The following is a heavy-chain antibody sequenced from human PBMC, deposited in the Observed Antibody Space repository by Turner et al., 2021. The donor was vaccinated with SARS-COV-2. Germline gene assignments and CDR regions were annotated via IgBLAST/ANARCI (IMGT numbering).Heavy chain of an antibody. V-gene: IGHV4-39*01. D-gene: IGHD3-3*01. CDR2: IYYSGST. CDR3: ASPSVDFWSGSYYGMDV. Sequence: QLQESGPGVVKPSETLSLTCNVSGGSISSSSYYWGWIRQPPGKGLEWIGSIYYSGSTYYNPSLKSRVTISVDTSKNQFSLKLSSVTAADTAVYYCASPSVDFWSGSYYGMDVWGQGTTVTVSS. CDR1: GGSISSSSYY. J-gene: IGHJ6*02.